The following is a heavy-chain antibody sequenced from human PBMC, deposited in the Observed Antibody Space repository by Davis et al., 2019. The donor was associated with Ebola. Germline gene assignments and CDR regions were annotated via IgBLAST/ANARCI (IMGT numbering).Heavy chain of an antibody. CDR2: IWYDGSNK. V-gene: IGHV3-33*08. CDR1: GFTFDDYS. Sequence: GESLKISCVASGFTFDDYSMHWVRQAPGKGLEWVAVIWYDGSNKYYADSVKGRFTISRDNSKNTLYLQMNSLRAEDTAVYYCARERAAAYFDYWGQGTLVTVSS. J-gene: IGHJ4*02. D-gene: IGHD6-13*01. CDR3: ARERAAAYFDY.